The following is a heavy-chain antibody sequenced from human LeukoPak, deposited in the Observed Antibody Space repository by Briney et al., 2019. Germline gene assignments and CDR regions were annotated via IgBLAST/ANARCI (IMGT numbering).Heavy chain of an antibody. J-gene: IGHJ4*02. Sequence: RQPPXXGLEWIGYIYFTGSTSYNPSLKSRVTISVDTSKNQFSLRLSSVTAADTAVYYCARGNIPTDYWGQGTLVTVSX. CDR2: IYFTGST. V-gene: IGHV4-59*01. CDR3: ARGNIPTDY. D-gene: IGHD2-2*02.